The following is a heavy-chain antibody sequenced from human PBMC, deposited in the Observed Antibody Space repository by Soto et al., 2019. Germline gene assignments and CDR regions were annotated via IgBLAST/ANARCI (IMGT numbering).Heavy chain of an antibody. J-gene: IGHJ4*02. D-gene: IGHD3-22*01. V-gene: IGHV3-21*01. Sequence: GGSLRLSCAASGFTFSSYSMNWVRQAPGKGLEWVSSISSSSSYIYYADSVKGRFTISRDNAKNSLYLQMNSLRAADTAVYYCARANKRITMIVVVISNYFDYWGQGTLVTVSS. CDR3: ARANKRITMIVVVISNYFDY. CDR2: ISSSSSYI. CDR1: GFTFSSYS.